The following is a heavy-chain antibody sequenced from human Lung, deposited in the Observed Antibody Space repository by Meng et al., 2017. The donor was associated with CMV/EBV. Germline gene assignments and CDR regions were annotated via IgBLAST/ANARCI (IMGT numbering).Heavy chain of an antibody. D-gene: IGHD2-2*01. V-gene: IGHV3-7*01. CDR3: ARDPRVKSYVVVPAASDY. J-gene: IGHJ4*02. CDR1: GFTFNTYW. CDR2: IKQDGSEK. Sequence: GGSLRLXCVASGFTFNTYWMSWVRQAPGKGLEWVANIKQDGSEKYYVGSVKGRFTISRDNAKNSLYLQMNSLRAEDTAVYYCARDPRVKSYVVVPAASDYWGQGTMVTVSS.